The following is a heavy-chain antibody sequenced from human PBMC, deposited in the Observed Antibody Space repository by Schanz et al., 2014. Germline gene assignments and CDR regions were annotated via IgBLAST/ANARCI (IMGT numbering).Heavy chain of an antibody. CDR2: ISAYTNNT. D-gene: IGHD3-22*01. Sequence: QVQLVQSGAEVKKPGASVGVSCKASGYTFNTYGLNWVRQAPGQGLEWMGWISAYTNNTNYAQKVQGRVTMTSDTSTSTVYMELSGLRSEDTAVYYCAGAFDSSGYYFDYWGQGTLVTVSS. CDR1: GYTFNTYG. CDR3: AGAFDSSGYYFDY. V-gene: IGHV1-18*01. J-gene: IGHJ4*02.